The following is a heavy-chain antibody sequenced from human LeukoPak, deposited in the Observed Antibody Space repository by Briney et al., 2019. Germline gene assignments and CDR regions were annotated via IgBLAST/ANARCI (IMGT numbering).Heavy chain of an antibody. D-gene: IGHD4-17*01. CDR2: ISGSGGST. V-gene: IGHV3-23*01. Sequence: PGGSLRLSCAASGFTFSSYSMNWVRQAPGKGLEWVSAISGSGGSTYYADSVKGRFTISRDNSKNTLYLQMNSLRAEDTAVYYCAKDAHPYTVTSFGYWGQGTLVTVSS. J-gene: IGHJ4*02. CDR1: GFTFSSYS. CDR3: AKDAHPYTVTSFGY.